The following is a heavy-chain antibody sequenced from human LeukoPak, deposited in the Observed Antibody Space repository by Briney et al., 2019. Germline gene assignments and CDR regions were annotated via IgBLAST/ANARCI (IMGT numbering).Heavy chain of an antibody. CDR1: GFSLSSYA. CDR3: VRIVGHTTTDF. V-gene: IGHV3-30-3*01. Sequence: GGSLRLSCEASGFSLSSYAFHWVRQAPGKGLEWVSFVSFDGRNKNYADSVRGRFTISSDNSKNTLYLQMNSVTYEDTAVYFCVRIVGHTTTDFWGQGTIVTVSS. D-gene: IGHD1-26*01. J-gene: IGHJ4*02. CDR2: VSFDGRNK.